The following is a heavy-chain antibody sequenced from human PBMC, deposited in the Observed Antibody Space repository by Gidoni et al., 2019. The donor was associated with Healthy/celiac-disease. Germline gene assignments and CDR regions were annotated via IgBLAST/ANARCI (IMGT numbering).Heavy chain of an antibody. J-gene: IGHJ4*02. V-gene: IGHV3-7*01. CDR1: GFTFSSYW. Sequence: EVQLVESGGGLVQPGGSLRLSCAASGFTFSSYWMSWVRQAPGKGLEWVANIKQDGSEKYYVDSVKGRFTISRDNAKNSLYLQMNSLRAEDTAVYYCARDGYSMVGGLRYWGQGTLVTVSS. D-gene: IGHD5-18*01. CDR2: IKQDGSEK. CDR3: ARDGYSMVGGLRY.